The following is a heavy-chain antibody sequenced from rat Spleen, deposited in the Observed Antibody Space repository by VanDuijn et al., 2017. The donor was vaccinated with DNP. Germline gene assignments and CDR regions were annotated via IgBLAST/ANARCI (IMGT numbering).Heavy chain of an antibody. J-gene: IGHJ4*01. CDR1: GLTVSVYK. V-gene: IGHV5-7*01. CDR3: ARHDYSAHNDYYGMDV. Sequence: EVQLVESGGGLVRPGGSLKLACGASGLTVSVYKMAWGGEAGKKGLEWVATSAFDGGSTFYQDSVKGRFTISRDSAKITLFLQMDSLRSEDTATYYCARHDYSAHNDYYGMDVWGQGTSVTVSS. D-gene: IGHD1-1*01. CDR2: SAFDGGST.